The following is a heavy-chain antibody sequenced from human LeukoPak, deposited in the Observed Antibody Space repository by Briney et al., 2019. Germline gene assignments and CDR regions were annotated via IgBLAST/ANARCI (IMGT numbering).Heavy chain of an antibody. CDR2: IWFDGSNK. CDR3: ARGVVGSAAAGCYFLCGMDV. V-gene: IGHV3-33*01. CDR1: GFTFSRNG. Sequence: GGSLRRSCAAASGFTFSRNGMHGVRQAPGKGLEWVALIWFDGSNKYYADAVKGRITISRDNSKTSLYLQMNSLRADDTAEYYCARGVVGSAAAGCYFLCGMDVWGQGTTVTVSS. D-gene: IGHD6-13*01. J-gene: IGHJ6*02.